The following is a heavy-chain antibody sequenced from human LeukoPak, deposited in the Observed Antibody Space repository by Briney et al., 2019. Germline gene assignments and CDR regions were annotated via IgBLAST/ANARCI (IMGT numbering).Heavy chain of an antibody. J-gene: IGHJ4*02. V-gene: IGHV5-51*01. D-gene: IGHD2-15*01. CDR3: ARRKYCSGGSCSYFDY. Sequence: GESLKISCKGSGYSFTSYWIGWVRQMPGKGLEWMGIIYPGDSDTRYSPPFQGQVTISADKSISTAYLQWSSLKASDTAMYYCARRKYCSGGSCSYFDYWGQGTLVTVSS. CDR2: IYPGDSDT. CDR1: GYSFTSYW.